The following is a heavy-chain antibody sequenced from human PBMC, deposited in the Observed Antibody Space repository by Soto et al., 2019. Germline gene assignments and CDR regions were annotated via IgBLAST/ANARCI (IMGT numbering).Heavy chain of an antibody. CDR1: GFTFSSYS. D-gene: IGHD3-16*02. Sequence: EVQLVESGGGLVQPGGSLRLSCAASGFTFSSYSMNWVRQAPGKGLEWVSYISSSSSTIYYADSVKGRFTISRDNAKNSLYLQMNSLRDEDTAVYYCARGAEPYVWGSYRYTHYWGQGTLVTISS. J-gene: IGHJ4*02. CDR2: ISSSSSTI. V-gene: IGHV3-48*02. CDR3: ARGAEPYVWGSYRYTHY.